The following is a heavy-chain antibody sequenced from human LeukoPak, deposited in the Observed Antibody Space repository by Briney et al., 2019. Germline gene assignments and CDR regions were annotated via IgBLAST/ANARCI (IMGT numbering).Heavy chain of an antibody. J-gene: IGHJ4*02. CDR2: IVPDSGGA. V-gene: IGHV1-2*02. CDR1: GYTFTSYG. CDR3: STEDKYCSGANCGKY. Sequence: AASVKVSFKASGYTFTSYGISWVRQAPGQGLEWMGYIVPDSGGADYDQKFQGRVTMTRDKSISTVYMELSSLRSDDTAVYYCSTEDKYCSGANCGKYWGQGTLVTVSS. D-gene: IGHD2-15*01.